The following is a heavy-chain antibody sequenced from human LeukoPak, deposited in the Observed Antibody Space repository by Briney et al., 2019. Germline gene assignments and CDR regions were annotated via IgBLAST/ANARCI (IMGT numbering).Heavy chain of an antibody. CDR1: GFSLSTSGVG. CDR2: IYWDVDK. V-gene: IGHV2-5*02. CDR3: ALWFGEPYYFDY. D-gene: IGHD3-10*01. J-gene: IGHJ4*02. Sequence: SGPTLGKPTQTLTLTFTFSGFSLSTSGVGVGWIRQPPGKALEWLALIYWDVDKRYSPSLKSRLTITKDTSKNQVVLTMTNMDPVDTATYYCALWFGEPYYFDYWGQGTLVTVSS.